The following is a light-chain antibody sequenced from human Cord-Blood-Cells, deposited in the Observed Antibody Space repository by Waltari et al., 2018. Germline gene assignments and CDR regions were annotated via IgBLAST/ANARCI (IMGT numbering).Light chain of an antibody. V-gene: IGLV2-8*01. CDR3: SSYAGSNKV. CDR2: EVS. J-gene: IGLJ3*02. CDR1: SRDVGGYNY. Sequence: QSALTQPPSASGSPGQSVTISCTGTSRDVGGYNYVSWYQQHPGKAPKLMLYEVSKRPSGVPDRFSGSKSGNTASLTVSGLQAEDEADYYCSSYAGSNKVFGGGTKLTVL.